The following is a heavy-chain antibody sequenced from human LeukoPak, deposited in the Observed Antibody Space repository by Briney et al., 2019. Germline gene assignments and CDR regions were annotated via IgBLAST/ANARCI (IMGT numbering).Heavy chain of an antibody. D-gene: IGHD3-10*01. CDR1: GFTFSSYA. CDR2: ISGSGGST. Sequence: PGGSLRLSCAASGFTFSSYAMSWVRQAPGKGLEGVSAISGSGGSTYYADSVKGRFTISRDNSKNTLYLQMNSLRAEDTAVYYCAREFMVRGVNYGMDVWGQGTTVTVSS. CDR3: AREFMVRGVNYGMDV. J-gene: IGHJ6*02. V-gene: IGHV3-23*01.